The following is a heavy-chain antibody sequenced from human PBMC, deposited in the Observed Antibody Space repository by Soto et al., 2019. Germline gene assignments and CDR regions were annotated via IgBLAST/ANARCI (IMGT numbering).Heavy chain of an antibody. CDR1: GFTFSSYA. J-gene: IGHJ6*02. V-gene: IGHV3-30-3*01. CDR2: ISYDGSNK. CDR3: ARVGSSSSLYYYYGMDV. D-gene: IGHD6-6*01. Sequence: GGSLRLSCAASGFTFSSYAMHWVRQAPGKGLEWVAVISYDGSNKYYADSVKGRFTISGDNSKNTLYLQMNSLRAEDTAVYYCARVGSSSSLYYYYGMDVWGQGTTVTVSS.